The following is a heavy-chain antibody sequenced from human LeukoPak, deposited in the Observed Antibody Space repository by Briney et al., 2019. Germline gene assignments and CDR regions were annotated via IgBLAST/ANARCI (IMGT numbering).Heavy chain of an antibody. CDR3: AREETYSGSYSSFDY. D-gene: IGHD1-26*01. CDR2: IYYSGST. Sequence: SETLSLTCTVSGGSISSSSYYWGWIRQPPGKGLEWIGSIYYSGSTYYNSSLKSRVTISVDTSKNQFSLKLSSVTAADTAVYYCAREETYSGSYSSFDYWGQGTLVTVSS. V-gene: IGHV4-39*07. J-gene: IGHJ4*02. CDR1: GGSISSSSYY.